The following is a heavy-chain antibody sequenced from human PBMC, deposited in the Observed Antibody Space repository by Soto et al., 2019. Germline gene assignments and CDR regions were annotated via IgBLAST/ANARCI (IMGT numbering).Heavy chain of an antibody. CDR2: MNPNSGNA. V-gene: IGHV1-8*01. Sequence: QVQLVQSGAEVKTPGASVKVACRASGYTFTSYDINWVRQATGQGLEWLGWMNPNSGNAGYVQKVQGRVTRTRATSISTAYMELSSLRSEDTAVYXXXXXXXXXXXXXXXXXXXXXWGQGTTVTVSS. J-gene: IGHJ6*02. CDR3: XXXXXXXXXXXXXXXXXXX. CDR1: GYTFTSYD.